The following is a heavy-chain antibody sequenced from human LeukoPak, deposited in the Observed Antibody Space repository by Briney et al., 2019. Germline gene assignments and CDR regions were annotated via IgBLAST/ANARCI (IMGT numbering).Heavy chain of an antibody. D-gene: IGHD3-22*01. CDR2: INAGNGNT. J-gene: IGHJ4*02. Sequence: GASVKVSCKASGYTFTSYAMHWVRQAPGQRLEWMGWINAGNGNTKYSQKFQGRVTMATDTPTSTAYMELRSLRSDDTAVYYCARVDLYYDSSGYSQAANDYWGQGTLVTVSS. CDR3: ARVDLYYDSSGYSQAANDY. V-gene: IGHV1-3*01. CDR1: GYTFTSYA.